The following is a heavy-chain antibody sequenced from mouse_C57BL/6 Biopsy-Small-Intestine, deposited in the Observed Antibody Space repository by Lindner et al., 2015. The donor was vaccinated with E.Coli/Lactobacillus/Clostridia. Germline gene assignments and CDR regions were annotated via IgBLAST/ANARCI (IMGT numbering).Heavy chain of an antibody. D-gene: IGHD2-5*01. CDR1: GYAFSSSW. J-gene: IGHJ2*01. V-gene: IGHV1-82*01. CDR2: IYPGDGDT. CDR3: ARRDPIYSNTLDY. Sequence: VQLQESGPELVKPGASVKISCKASGYAFSSSWMNWVKQRPGKGLEWIGRIYPGDGDTNYNGKFKGKATLTADKSSSTAYMQLSSLTSEDSAVYFCARRDPIYSNTLDYWGQGTTLTVSS.